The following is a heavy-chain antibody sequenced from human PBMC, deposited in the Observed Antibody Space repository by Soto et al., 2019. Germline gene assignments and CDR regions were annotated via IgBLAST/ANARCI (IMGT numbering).Heavy chain of an antibody. CDR2: IYWDDDK. Sequence: QITLKESGPTLVKPTQTLTLTCTFSGFSLPTSGVGVGWIRQPPGNALELLALIYWDDDKRYIPSLKSRLTITKDTSKNHVVLTMTNMDPADTATYFFAHRPTTVTWWFDPWGHGALVTVSS. CDR1: GFSLPTSGVG. V-gene: IGHV2-5*02. D-gene: IGHD4-17*01. CDR3: AHRPTTVTWWFDP. J-gene: IGHJ5*02.